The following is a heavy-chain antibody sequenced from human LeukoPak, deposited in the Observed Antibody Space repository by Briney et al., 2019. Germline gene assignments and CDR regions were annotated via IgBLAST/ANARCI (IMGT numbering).Heavy chain of an antibody. V-gene: IGHV1-46*01. CDR1: GYTFTSYY. J-gene: IGHJ4*02. CDR2: INPSGGST. Sequence: ASVKVSCKASGYTFTSYYMHWVRQAPGQGLEWMGIINPSGGSTSYAQKFQGRVTMTEDTSTDTAYMELSSLRSEDTALYYCATYDSSGLLDFWGQGTLVTVSS. CDR3: ATYDSSGLLDF. D-gene: IGHD3-22*01.